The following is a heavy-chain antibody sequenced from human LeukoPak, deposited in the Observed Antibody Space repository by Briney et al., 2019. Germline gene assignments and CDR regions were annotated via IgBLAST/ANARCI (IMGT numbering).Heavy chain of an antibody. J-gene: IGHJ4*02. Sequence: GGSLRLSCAASGFTFSSYWMNWARQAPGKGLVWVSRINEDGSTTNYADSVKGRSTIFRDNAKNTLYLQMNSLRAEDTAVYYCVRDLGGRSGHWGQGTLVTVSS. CDR1: GFTFSSYW. D-gene: IGHD1-26*01. CDR2: INEDGSTT. V-gene: IGHV3-74*01. CDR3: VRDLGGRSGH.